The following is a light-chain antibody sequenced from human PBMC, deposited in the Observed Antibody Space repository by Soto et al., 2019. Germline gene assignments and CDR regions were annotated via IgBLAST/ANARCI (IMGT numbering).Light chain of an antibody. CDR1: QGISTW. CDR2: AAS. V-gene: IGKV1-12*01. J-gene: IGKJ3*01. CDR3: QHTNTFPLS. Sequence: DIPMTQSPSFVSASVGDRVTITCRASQGISTWLAWYQQNPGKAPNLLIYAASNLQNGVPSRFSGSGSGTDFTLTIISLQPEDFATYYSQHTNTFPLSFGPGTKVDVK.